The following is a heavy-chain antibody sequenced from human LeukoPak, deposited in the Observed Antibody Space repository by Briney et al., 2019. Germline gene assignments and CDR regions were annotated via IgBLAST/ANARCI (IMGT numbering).Heavy chain of an antibody. V-gene: IGHV4-38-2*02. J-gene: IGHJ4*02. Sequence: SETLSLTCTVSGYSISSGYYWGWIRQPPGKGLEWIGTIYHSGLTYYNPSLKSRVTISVDTSKNQFSLKLSSVTASDTAMYYCARRAEDSSGWYYWGQGTLVTVSS. CDR3: ARRAEDSSGWYY. CDR1: GYSISSGYY. D-gene: IGHD6-19*01. CDR2: IYHSGLT.